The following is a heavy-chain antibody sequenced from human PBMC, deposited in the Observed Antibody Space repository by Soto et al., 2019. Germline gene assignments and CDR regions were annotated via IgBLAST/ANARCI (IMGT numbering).Heavy chain of an antibody. V-gene: IGHV3-23*01. CDR3: AKDEVGDYEIQYYYYGMDV. CDR2: ISGSGGST. D-gene: IGHD4-17*01. CDR1: GFTFSSYA. J-gene: IGHJ6*01. Sequence: VGSLRLSCAASGFTFSSYAMSLVRQAPGEGLEWVSAISGSGGSTYYADSVKGRFTISRDNSKNTLYLQMNSLRAEDTAVYYCAKDEVGDYEIQYYYYGMDVWGQGTTVTVS.